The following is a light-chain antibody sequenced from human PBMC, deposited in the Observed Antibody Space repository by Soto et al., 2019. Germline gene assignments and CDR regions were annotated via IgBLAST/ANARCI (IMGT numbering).Light chain of an antibody. V-gene: IGLV2-11*01. CDR2: DVS. Sequence: QCVLTQPRSVSGSRGQSATISCTGTSSDVGGYNYVSWYQQHPGTAPKLMIYDVSMRPSGVPDRFSGSKSGNTASLTISGLQAEDEADYYCCSYAGSYTFYVFGTGTEVTVL. J-gene: IGLJ1*01. CDR1: SSDVGGYNY. CDR3: CSYAGSYTFYV.